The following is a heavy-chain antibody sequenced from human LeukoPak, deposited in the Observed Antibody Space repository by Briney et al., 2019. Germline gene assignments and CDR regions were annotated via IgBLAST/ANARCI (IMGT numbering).Heavy chain of an antibody. CDR3: ASRSASGYYYFDY. V-gene: IGHV3-48*03. J-gene: IGHJ4*02. D-gene: IGHD3-3*01. CDR2: IASSSDTI. Sequence: TGGSLRLSCAASGFTFSSYEMNWVRQAPGQGLEWVSYIASSSDTIHYADSVKGRFTVSRDDAENSLYLQMNSLRADDTAVYYCASRSASGYYYFDYWGQGTLVTVSS. CDR1: GFTFSSYE.